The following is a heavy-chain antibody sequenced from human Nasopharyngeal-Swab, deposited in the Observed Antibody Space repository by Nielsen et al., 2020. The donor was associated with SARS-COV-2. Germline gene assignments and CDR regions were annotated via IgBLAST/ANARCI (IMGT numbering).Heavy chain of an antibody. D-gene: IGHD3-10*01. CDR3: ARDMLLGAGRAYYYYMDV. Sequence: GESLKISCAASGFTVSSNYISWVRQAPGKGLEWVSVIYSGGSTYYADSVKGRFTISRDNSKNTLYLQMNSLRAEDTAVYYCARDMLLGAGRAYYYYMDVWGKGTTVTVSS. CDR1: GFTVSSNY. J-gene: IGHJ6*03. CDR2: IYSGGST. V-gene: IGHV3-53*01.